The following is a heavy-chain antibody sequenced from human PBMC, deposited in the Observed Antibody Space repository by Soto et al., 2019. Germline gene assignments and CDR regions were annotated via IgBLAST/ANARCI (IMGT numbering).Heavy chain of an antibody. D-gene: IGHD1-1*01. CDR2: IYYSGST. V-gene: IGHV4-59*08. CDR1: GGSISSYY. J-gene: IGHJ4*02. CDR3: ARRWYNGDTLGAVYYFDY. Sequence: QVQLQESGPGLVKPSETLSLTCTVSGGSISSYYWSWIRQPTGKGLEWIGYIYYSGSTNYNPSLKSRVTISVDTSKNQFSLKLSSVTAADTAVYYCARRWYNGDTLGAVYYFDYWGQGTLVTVSS.